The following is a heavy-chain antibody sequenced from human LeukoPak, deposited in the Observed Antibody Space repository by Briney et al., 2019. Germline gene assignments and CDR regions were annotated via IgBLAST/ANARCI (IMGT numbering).Heavy chain of an antibody. D-gene: IGHD3-16*01. CDR2: IYHSGST. CDR1: GYSISSGYY. CDR3: AAYTGWDAFDI. Sequence: SETLSLTCTVSGYSISSGYYWGWIRQPPGKGLEWIGSIYHSGSTYYNPSLKSRVTISVDTSKNQFSLKLSSVTAADTAVYYCAAYTGWDAFDIWGQGTMVTVSS. V-gene: IGHV4-38-2*02. J-gene: IGHJ3*02.